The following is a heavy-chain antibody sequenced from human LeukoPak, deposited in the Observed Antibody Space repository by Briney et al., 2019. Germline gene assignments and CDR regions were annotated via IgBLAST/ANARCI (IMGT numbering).Heavy chain of an antibody. CDR1: GGSLSGYY. CDR3: ARSIVGRYNWSDP. V-gene: IGHV4-34*01. J-gene: IGHJ5*02. CDR2: INHSGRT. D-gene: IGHD3-16*02. Sequence: SETLSLTCAVYGGSLSGYYWSWIRQPPGKGLEWMGEINHSGRTNSNPSLKSRVTISLDTSKNQFSLKLRSVTAADTAVYYCARSIVGRYNWSDPWGQGTLVTVSS.